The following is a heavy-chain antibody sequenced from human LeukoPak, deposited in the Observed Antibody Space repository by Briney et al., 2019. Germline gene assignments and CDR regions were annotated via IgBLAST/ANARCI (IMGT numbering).Heavy chain of an antibody. CDR2: INHGGST. CDR3: ARARPAYQVMVSYIYWFDP. Sequence: SETLSLTCAVYGGSFSDYFWSWIRQTPGKGLEWIGEINHGGSTNYNPSFKSRATISVDASKSPFSLKLRSVTAADTAVYYCARARPAYQVMVSYIYWFDPWGQGTQVTVSS. V-gene: IGHV4-34*01. J-gene: IGHJ5*02. CDR1: GGSFSDYF. D-gene: IGHD2-2*01.